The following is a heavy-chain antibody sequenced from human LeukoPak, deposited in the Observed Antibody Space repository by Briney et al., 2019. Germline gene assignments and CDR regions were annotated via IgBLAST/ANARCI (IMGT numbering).Heavy chain of an antibody. CDR1: GFSFSNYW. D-gene: IGHD3-10*01. CDR3: VVDLSGSADY. J-gene: IGHJ4*02. Sequence: GRSLRLSCAASGFSFSNYWFHWVRQAPGEGLVWVSRTNEHGTIINYADSVKGRFTISRDNAKNTLYLQMNSLRTEDSALYYCVVDLSGSADYWGQGTLVTVSS. CDR2: TNEHGTII. V-gene: IGHV3-74*01.